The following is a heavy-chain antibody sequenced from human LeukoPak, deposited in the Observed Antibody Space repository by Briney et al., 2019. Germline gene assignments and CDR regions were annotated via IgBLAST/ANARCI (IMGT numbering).Heavy chain of an antibody. CDR3: ARGHPLNDLNYDFWSGFWFDP. J-gene: IGHJ5*02. D-gene: IGHD3-3*01. Sequence: GGSLRLSCAASGFTFDDYAMHWVRQAPGKGLEWVSGISWNSGRIGYADSVKGRFTISRDNAKNSLYLQMNRLRAEDTALYYCARGHPLNDLNYDFWSGFWFDPWGQGTLVTVSS. CDR2: ISWNSGRI. CDR1: GFTFDDYA. V-gene: IGHV3-9*01.